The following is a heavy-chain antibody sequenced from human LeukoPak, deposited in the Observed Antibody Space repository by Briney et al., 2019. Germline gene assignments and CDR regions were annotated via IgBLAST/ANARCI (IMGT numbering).Heavy chain of an antibody. D-gene: IGHD4-17*01. Sequence: GGSLRLSCAASGFTVSSNYMSWVRQAPGKGLEWASVIYSGGSTYYADSVKGRFTISRDSSKNTLYLQMNSLRAEDTAVYYCARYLLNGDLDYWGQGTLVTVSS. V-gene: IGHV3-53*01. CDR2: IYSGGST. J-gene: IGHJ4*02. CDR1: GFTVSSNY. CDR3: ARYLLNGDLDY.